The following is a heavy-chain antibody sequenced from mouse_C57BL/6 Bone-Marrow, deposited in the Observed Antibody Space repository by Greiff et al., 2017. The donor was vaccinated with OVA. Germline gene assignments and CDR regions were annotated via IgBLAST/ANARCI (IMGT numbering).Heavy chain of an antibody. Sequence: EVKLVESGGGLVQSGRSLRLSCATSGFTFSDFYMEWVRQAPGKGLEWIAASRNKANDYTTEYSASVKGRFIVSRDTSQSILYLQMHALRAEDTAIYYCARDLWSMDYWGQGTSVTVSS. V-gene: IGHV7-1*01. CDR2: SRNKANDYTT. CDR3: ARDLWSMDY. J-gene: IGHJ4*01. D-gene: IGHD1-1*02. CDR1: GFTFSDFY.